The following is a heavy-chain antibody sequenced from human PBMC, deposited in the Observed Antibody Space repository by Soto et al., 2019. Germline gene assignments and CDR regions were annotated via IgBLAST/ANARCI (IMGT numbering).Heavy chain of an antibody. D-gene: IGHD1-7*01. CDR1: GGSFSGYY. Sequence: SETLSLTCXVXGGSFSGYYWSWIRQPPGKGLEWIGEINHSGSTNYNPSLKSRVTISVDTSKNQFSLKLSSVTAADTAVYYCERVGRYRWNYPWFEPWGQGALVTVSS. CDR2: INHSGST. CDR3: ERVGRYRWNYPWFEP. J-gene: IGHJ5*02. V-gene: IGHV4-34*01.